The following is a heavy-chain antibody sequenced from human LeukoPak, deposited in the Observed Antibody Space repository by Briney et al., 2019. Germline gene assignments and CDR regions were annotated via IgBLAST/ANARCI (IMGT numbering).Heavy chain of an antibody. D-gene: IGHD3-3*01. CDR3: ASLGRLRS. Sequence: GRSLRLSCAASGFTFSSYGMHWVRQAPGKGLVWVSRIGPDGGSINYADSVKGRFTISRDDAQNTLYLQLNSLRAEDTAVYYCASLGRLRSWGQGTLVTVSS. V-gene: IGHV3-74*01. CDR2: IGPDGGSI. CDR1: GFTFSSYG. J-gene: IGHJ4*02.